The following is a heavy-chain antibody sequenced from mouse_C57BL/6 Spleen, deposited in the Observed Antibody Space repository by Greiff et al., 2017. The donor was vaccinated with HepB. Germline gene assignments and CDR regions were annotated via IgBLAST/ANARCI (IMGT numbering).Heavy chain of an antibody. Sequence: LQESGAELARPGASVKLSCKASGYTFTSYGISWVKQRTGQGLEWIGEIYPRSGNTYYNEKVKGKATLTADKSSSTAYMELRSLTSEDSAVYFCARSRDYGIQYAMDYWGQGTSVTVSS. CDR2: IYPRSGNT. V-gene: IGHV1-81*01. J-gene: IGHJ4*01. CDR3: ARSRDYGIQYAMDY. CDR1: GYTFTSYG. D-gene: IGHD1-1*01.